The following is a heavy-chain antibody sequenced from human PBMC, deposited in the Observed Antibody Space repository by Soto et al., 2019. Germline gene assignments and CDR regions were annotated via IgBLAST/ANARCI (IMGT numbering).Heavy chain of an antibody. CDR3: ARALYYEPFDY. CDR2: MYHSGSA. Sequence: SETLSLTCSVSGYSISSGYYWGWIRQPPGKGLEWIGSMYHSGSAYYNPSLRRRVTISVDSSRNQFSLKLSSVTAADTAVYYCARALYYEPFDYWGQGTLVTSPQ. CDR1: GYSISSGYY. V-gene: IGHV4-38-2*01. D-gene: IGHD3-22*01. J-gene: IGHJ4*01.